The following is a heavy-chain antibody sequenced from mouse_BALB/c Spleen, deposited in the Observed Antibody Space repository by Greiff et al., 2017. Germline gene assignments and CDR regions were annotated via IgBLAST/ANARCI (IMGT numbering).Heavy chain of an antibody. D-gene: IGHD2-4*01. CDR2: ISYDGSN. CDR3: ARVDYDGETWFAY. Sequence: EVKLQESGPGLVKPSQSLSLTCSVTGYSITSGYYWNWIRQFPGNKLEWMGYISYDGSNNYNPSLKNRISITRDTSKNQFFLKLNSVTTEDTATYYCARVDYDGETWFAYWGQGTLVTVSA. V-gene: IGHV3-6*02. J-gene: IGHJ3*01. CDR1: GYSITSGYY.